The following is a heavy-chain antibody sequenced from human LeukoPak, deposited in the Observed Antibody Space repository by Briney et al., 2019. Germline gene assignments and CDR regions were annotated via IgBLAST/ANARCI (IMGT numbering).Heavy chain of an antibody. V-gene: IGHV3-9*03. D-gene: IGHD3-3*01. Sequence: PGRSLRLSCAASGITFDDYAMHWVRQAPGKGLEWVSGIIWNSGSIGYADSVKGRFTISRDNAKNSLFLQMNSLRAEDMALYYCAKEIGVWSGYMRGGFDYWGQETLVTVSS. CDR2: IIWNSGSI. CDR1: GITFDDYA. J-gene: IGHJ4*02. CDR3: AKEIGVWSGYMRGGFDY.